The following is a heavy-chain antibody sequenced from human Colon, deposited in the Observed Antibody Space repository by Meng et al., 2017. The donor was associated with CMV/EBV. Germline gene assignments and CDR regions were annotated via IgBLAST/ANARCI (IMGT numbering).Heavy chain of an antibody. D-gene: IGHD3-22*01. V-gene: IGHV4-59*08. CDR3: ARRSVDTSGYYVY. Sequence: QVQLQESGPRLVKPSETLSLTCTVSGGSINGYYWSWIRQPPGKRLEWIGYIHSSGSTDYNASLKSRVTISVDTSKNQFSLKLSSVTATDTAVYYCARRSVDTSGYYVYWGQGALVTVSS. CDR2: IHSSGST. J-gene: IGHJ4*02. CDR1: GGSINGYY.